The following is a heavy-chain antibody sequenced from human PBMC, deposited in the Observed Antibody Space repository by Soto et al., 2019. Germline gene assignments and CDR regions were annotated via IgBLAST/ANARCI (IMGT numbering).Heavy chain of an antibody. CDR2: ISPYNGNT. D-gene: IGHD3-16*01. V-gene: IGHV1-18*01. CDR1: GYTFTSYD. CDR3: ARGIGGYVGVDYYFGRDV. Sequence: ASVKVSCKASGYTFTSYDINWVRQATGQGLERKGWISPYNGNTKYAQKHQGRVTMTTDTSTSTANMELRSLISDDTAFYYFARGIGGYVGVDYYFGRDVWGQGITVTVA. J-gene: IGHJ6*02.